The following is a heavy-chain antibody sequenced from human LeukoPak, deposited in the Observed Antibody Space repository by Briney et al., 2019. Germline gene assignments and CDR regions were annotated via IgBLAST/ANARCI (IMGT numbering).Heavy chain of an antibody. J-gene: IGHJ4*02. CDR3: SRDLTN. V-gene: IGHV1-46*03. CDR2: FNPTDGRA. CDR1: GHPFSNFY. Sequence: ASVKVSCKASGHPFSNFYIHWVRQAPGQGLEWMGSFNPTDGRAGHAQTFQGRVTMTGDTSTSTFFIEVSGLRFEDTAIYYCSRDLTNWGQGTLLTVAS.